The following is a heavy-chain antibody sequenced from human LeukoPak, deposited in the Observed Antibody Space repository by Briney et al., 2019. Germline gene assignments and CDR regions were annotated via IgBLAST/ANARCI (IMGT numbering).Heavy chain of an antibody. D-gene: IGHD4-17*01. CDR3: ARVYYGALTY. Sequence: GGSLRLSCAASGFIFNNYVMNWVRQAPGKGLEWVSSISGSGVHTYYADSVKGRFTISRDNSKNTLYLQMNSLRAGDTAVYYCARVYYGALTYWGQGTLVTVSS. CDR2: ISGSGVHT. CDR1: GFIFNNYV. V-gene: IGHV3-23*01. J-gene: IGHJ4*02.